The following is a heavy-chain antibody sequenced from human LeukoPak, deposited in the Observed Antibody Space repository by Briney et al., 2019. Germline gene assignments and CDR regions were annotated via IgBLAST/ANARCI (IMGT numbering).Heavy chain of an antibody. J-gene: IGHJ4*02. CDR2: INHSGST. D-gene: IGHD3-3*01. CDR3: ARRRITIFGATLPLDY. V-gene: IGHV4-34*01. CDR1: GGSFSGYY. Sequence: SETLSLTCAVYGGSFSGYYWSWIRQPPGKGLEWIGEINHSGSTNYNPSLKSRVTISVDTSKNQFSLKLSSATAADTAVYYCARRRITIFGATLPLDYWGQGTLVTVSS.